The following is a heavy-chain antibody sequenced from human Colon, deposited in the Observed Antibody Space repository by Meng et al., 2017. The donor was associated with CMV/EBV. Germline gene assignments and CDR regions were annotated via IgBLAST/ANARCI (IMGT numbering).Heavy chain of an antibody. J-gene: IGHJ4*02. Sequence: GGSLRLSYAASGFNFNSFGMHWVRQAPGEGLEWVAFIRFDAKEQYYSESVKGRFTISRDNAMSTLYLHMDGLRPDDTAVYYCAKREASASLDYWGQGTLVTVSS. CDR3: AKREASASLDY. CDR1: GFNFNSFG. V-gene: IGHV3-30*02. D-gene: IGHD5-24*01. CDR2: IRFDAKEQ.